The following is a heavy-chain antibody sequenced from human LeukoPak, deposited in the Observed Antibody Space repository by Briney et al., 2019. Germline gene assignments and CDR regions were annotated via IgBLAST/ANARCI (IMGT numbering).Heavy chain of an antibody. V-gene: IGHV4-34*01. Sequence: SESLPLTCGVCGGSFTGYYWSSIRQPPGKGLEWIGEINHSGSTNHNPSLKSRVTISVDTSKNQFSLKSVTAADTAVYSCAREDLVVAAENGLDSYWFDPWGQGTLVTVSS. CDR1: GGSFTGYY. J-gene: IGHJ5*02. CDR3: AREDLVVAAENGLDSYWFDP. D-gene: IGHD2-15*01. CDR2: INHSGST.